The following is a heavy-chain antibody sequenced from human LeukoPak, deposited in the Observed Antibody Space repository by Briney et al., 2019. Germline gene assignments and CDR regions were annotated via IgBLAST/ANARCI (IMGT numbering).Heavy chain of an antibody. V-gene: IGHV1-69*04. CDR1: GGTFSSYA. D-gene: IGHD3-9*01. CDR3: ARGVPVLLGYDILTGYYRFDY. J-gene: IGHJ4*02. Sequence: ASVKVSRKASGGTFSSYAISWVRQAPGQGLEWMGRIIPILGIANYAQKFQGRVTITADKSTSTAYMELSSLRSEDTAVYYCARGVPVLLGYDILTGYYRFDYWGQGTLVTVSS. CDR2: IIPILGIA.